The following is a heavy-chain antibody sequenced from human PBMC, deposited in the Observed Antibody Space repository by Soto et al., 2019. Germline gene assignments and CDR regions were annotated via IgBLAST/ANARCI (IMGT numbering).Heavy chain of an antibody. V-gene: IGHV3-21*01. CDR2: ISSSSYI. J-gene: IGHJ3*02. CDR1: GFTFSSYS. Sequence: GGSLRLSCAASGFTFSSYSMNWGRQAPGKGLEWVSSISSSSYIYYADSVKGRFTISRDNAKNSLYLQMNSLRAEDTAVYYCARAIVLMVYAEYDAFDIWGQGTMVTVSS. D-gene: IGHD2-8*01. CDR3: ARAIVLMVYAEYDAFDI.